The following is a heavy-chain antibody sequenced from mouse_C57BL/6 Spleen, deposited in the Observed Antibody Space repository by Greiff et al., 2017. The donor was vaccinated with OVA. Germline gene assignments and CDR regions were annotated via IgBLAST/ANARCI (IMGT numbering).Heavy chain of an antibody. J-gene: IGHJ2*01. Sequence: VQRVESGPELVKPGASVKISCKASGYSFTSYYIHWVKQRPGQGLEWIGWIYPGSGNTKYNEKFKGKATLTADTSSSTAYMQLSSLTSEDSAVYYCARITTAPFDYWGQGTTLTVSS. CDR2: IYPGSGNT. D-gene: IGHD1-1*01. V-gene: IGHV1-66*01. CDR3: ARITTAPFDY. CDR1: GYSFTSYY.